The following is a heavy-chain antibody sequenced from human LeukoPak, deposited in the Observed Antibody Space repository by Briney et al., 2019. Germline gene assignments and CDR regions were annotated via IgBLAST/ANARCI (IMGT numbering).Heavy chain of an antibody. V-gene: IGHV3-53*01. CDR3: ARSPSNGQAVFDI. CDR2: IYSSGST. J-gene: IGHJ3*02. CDR1: GFNVSNNY. D-gene: IGHD2-8*01. Sequence: GGSLRLSCAASGFNVSNNYMTWVRQAPGKGLEWVSLIYSSGSTYYADSVKGRFTISRDNSKNTLYLQVNSLRAEDTAVYYCARSPSNGQAVFDIWGQGTMVTVSS.